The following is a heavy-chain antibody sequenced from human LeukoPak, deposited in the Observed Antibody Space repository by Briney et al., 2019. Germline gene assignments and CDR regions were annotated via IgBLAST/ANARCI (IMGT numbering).Heavy chain of an antibody. CDR1: GGSISSSSYY. CDR3: ARLTGEAARGSDIDY. CDR2: IYYSGST. V-gene: IGHV4-39*01. D-gene: IGHD6-6*01. Sequence: PSETLSLTCTVSGGSISSSSYYWGWIRQPPGKGLEWIGSIYYSGSTYYNPSLKSRVTISVDTSKNQFSLKLSSVTAADTAVYYCARLTGEAARGSDIDYWGQGTLVTVSS. J-gene: IGHJ4*02.